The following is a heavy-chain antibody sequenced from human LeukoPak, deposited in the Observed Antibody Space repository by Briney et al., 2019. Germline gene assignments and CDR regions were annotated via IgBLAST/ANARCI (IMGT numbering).Heavy chain of an antibody. CDR3: ARDRGGYEFFDS. D-gene: IGHD5-12*01. J-gene: IGHJ4*02. V-gene: IGHV3-48*02. CDR1: GFTFSNYS. CDR2: ISTRSGTI. Sequence: GGSLRLSCAASGFTFSNYSMNWVRQAPGKGLEWGSYISTRSGTIYYTDSVKGRFTISRDNAKNSLYLQMNSLRDEDTAVYYCARDRGGYEFFDSWGQGILVTVSS.